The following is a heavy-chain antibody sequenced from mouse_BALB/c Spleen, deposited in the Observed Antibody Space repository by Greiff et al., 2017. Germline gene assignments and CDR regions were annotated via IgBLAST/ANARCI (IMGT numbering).Heavy chain of an antibody. J-gene: IGHJ4*01. CDR3: ARIYGNYGMDY. CDR1: GFTFSSYA. CDR2: ISSGGST. Sequence: EVKLMESGGGLVKPGGSLKLSCAASGFTFSSYAMSWVRQTPEKRLEWVASISSGGSTYYPDSVKGRFTISRDNARIILYLQMSSLRSEDTAMYYCARIYGNYGMDYWGQGTSVTVSS. V-gene: IGHV5-6-5*01. D-gene: IGHD2-1*01.